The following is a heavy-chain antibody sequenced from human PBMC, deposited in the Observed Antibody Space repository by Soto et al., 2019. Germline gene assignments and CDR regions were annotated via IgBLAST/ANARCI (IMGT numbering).Heavy chain of an antibody. D-gene: IGHD3-16*02. CDR1: GYTFTGYY. CDR3: AVGLRELSLFGALDI. V-gene: IGHV1-2*04. CDR2: INPNSGGT. J-gene: IGHJ3*02. Sequence: QVQLVQSGAEVKKPGASVKVSCKASGYTFTGYYMHWVRQAPGQGLEWMGWINPNSGGTNYAQKFQGWVTMTRDTSISTAYMELSRLRSDDTAVYYCAVGLRELSLFGALDIWGQGTMVTVSS.